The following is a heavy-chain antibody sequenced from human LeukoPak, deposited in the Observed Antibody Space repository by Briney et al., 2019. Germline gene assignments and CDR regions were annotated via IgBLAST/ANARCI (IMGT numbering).Heavy chain of an antibody. CDR3: ARTGLGEPNYYGMDV. V-gene: IGHV1-69*13. D-gene: IGHD3-16*01. Sequence: SVKVSCTASGGTFSSYAISWVRQAPGQGLEWMGGIIPIFGTANYAQKFQGRVTITADESTSTAYMELSSLRSEDTAVYYCARTGLGEPNYYGMDVWGKGTTVTVSS. J-gene: IGHJ6*04. CDR1: GGTFSSYA. CDR2: IIPIFGTA.